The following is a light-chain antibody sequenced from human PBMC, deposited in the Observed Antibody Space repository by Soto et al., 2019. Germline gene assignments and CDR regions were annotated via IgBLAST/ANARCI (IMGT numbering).Light chain of an antibody. J-gene: IGKJ1*01. CDR1: QSVSNY. CDR2: DAS. Sequence: EIVLTQSPATLSLSPGQRATLSCRASQSVSNYLVWYQQKPGQAPRLLIYDASNRATDIPARFSGSGSGTDFTLIISSLEPEDFAVYYCQQRSNWPGTFGQGTKVEIK. CDR3: QQRSNWPGT. V-gene: IGKV3-11*01.